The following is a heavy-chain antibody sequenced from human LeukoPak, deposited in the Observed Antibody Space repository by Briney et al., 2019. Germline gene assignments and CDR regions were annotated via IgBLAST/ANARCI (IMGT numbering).Heavy chain of an antibody. D-gene: IGHD2-2*01. V-gene: IGHV3-30*18. CDR1: GFTFSNYA. J-gene: IGHJ6*02. CDR3: AKDAVDCSGTSCSYGMDV. Sequence: GGSLRLSCAASGFTFSNYAIHWVRQAPGKGLEWVAFISYDGNDKYYADSVKGRFTTSRDNSNNMVHLQMHSLRPEDTAVYSCAKDAVDCSGTSCSYGMDVGGQGTTVTVSS. CDR2: ISYDGNDK.